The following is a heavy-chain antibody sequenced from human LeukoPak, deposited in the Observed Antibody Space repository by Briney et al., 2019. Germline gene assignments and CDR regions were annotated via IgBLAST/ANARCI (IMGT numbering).Heavy chain of an antibody. CDR2: ISESGGTT. CDR3: AKVRTYYYNGMDV. Sequence: PGGSLRLSCAASGFTFSSYAMSWVRQAPGKGLEWVSGISESGGTTYYADSVKGRFTISRDNSKNTLYLQMNSLRAEDTAVYYCAKVRTYYYNGMDVWGQGTTATVSS. CDR1: GFTFSSYA. V-gene: IGHV3-23*01. J-gene: IGHJ6*02.